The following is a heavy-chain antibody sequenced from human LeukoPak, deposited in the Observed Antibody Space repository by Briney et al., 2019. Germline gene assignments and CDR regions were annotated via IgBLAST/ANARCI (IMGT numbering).Heavy chain of an antibody. V-gene: IGHV3-30*02. D-gene: IGHD6-13*01. J-gene: IGHJ4*02. CDR1: GFTFSDYG. CDR2: IQYDEGNK. CDR3: TNLPTQQHLDY. Sequence: PGGSLRLSCAASGFTFSDYGMNWVRQAPGKGLEWVAFIQYDEGNKYYADSVKGRFTISRDNSKKTLYLQMNSLRAEDTAVYYCTNLPTQQHLDYWGQGTLVTVSS.